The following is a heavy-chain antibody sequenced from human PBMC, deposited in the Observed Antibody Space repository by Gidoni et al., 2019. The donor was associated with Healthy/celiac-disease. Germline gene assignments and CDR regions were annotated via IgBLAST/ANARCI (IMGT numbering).Heavy chain of an antibody. V-gene: IGHV4-61*02. CDR3: AGTYYDFWSGYYTGWFDP. CDR1: GGSISSGSYS. CDR2: IYTSGST. D-gene: IGHD3-3*01. Sequence: QVQLQESGPGLVKPSQTLSLTCTVSGGSISSGSYSWSWIRQPAGKGLEWIGRIYTSGSTNYNPSLKSRVTISVDTSKNQFSLKLSSVTAADTAVYYCAGTYYDFWSGYYTGWFDPWGQGTLVTVSS. J-gene: IGHJ5*01.